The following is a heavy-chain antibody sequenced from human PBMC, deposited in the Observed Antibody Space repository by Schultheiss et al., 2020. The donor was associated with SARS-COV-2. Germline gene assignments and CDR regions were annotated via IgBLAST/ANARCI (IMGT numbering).Heavy chain of an antibody. CDR2: IYPGDSDT. V-gene: IGHV5-51*01. J-gene: IGHJ5*02. Sequence: GESLKISCKGSGHNFTTYWIGWVRQMPGKGLEWMGIIYPGDSDTRYSPSFQGQVTISADKSISTAYLQWSSLKASDTAMYYCARQHNSSSSGWFDPWGQGTLVTVSS. D-gene: IGHD6-6*01. CDR3: ARQHNSSSSGWFDP. CDR1: GHNFTTYW.